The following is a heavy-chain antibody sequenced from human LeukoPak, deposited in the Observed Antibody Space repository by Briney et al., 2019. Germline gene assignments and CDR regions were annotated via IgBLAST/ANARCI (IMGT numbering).Heavy chain of an antibody. D-gene: IGHD3-9*01. CDR2: IHYTGST. Sequence: AETLSLTCTVSGGSITSSYWSWIRQSPGKGLEWIGYIHYTGSTNYNPSLKSRVTMLIDTSKNQFSLKLSSVTAADTAVYYCARGRYSAGDNWLDPWGQGTLVTVSS. J-gene: IGHJ5*02. CDR3: ARGRYSAGDNWLDP. V-gene: IGHV4-59*01. CDR1: GGSITSSY.